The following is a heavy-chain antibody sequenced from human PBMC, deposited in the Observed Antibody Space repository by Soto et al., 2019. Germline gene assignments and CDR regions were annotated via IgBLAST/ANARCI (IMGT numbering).Heavy chain of an antibody. D-gene: IGHD2-2*01. V-gene: IGHV4-38-2*01. J-gene: IGHJ5*02. CDR3: ARSDIVVVPATFDP. CDR2: IYHSGST. CDR1: GYSISSGYY. Sequence: SETLSLTCAVSGYSISSGYYWGWIRQPPGKGLEWIGSIYHSGSTYYNPSLKSRVTISVDTSKNQFSLKLSSVTAADTAVYYCARSDIVVVPATFDPWGQGTLVTVSS.